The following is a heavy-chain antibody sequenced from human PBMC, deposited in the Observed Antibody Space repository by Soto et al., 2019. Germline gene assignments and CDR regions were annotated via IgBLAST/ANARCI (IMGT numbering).Heavy chain of an antibody. Sequence: ASETLSLTCAVSGGSISSSNWWSWVRQPPGKGLEWIGEIYHSGSTNYNPSLKSRVTISVDKSKNQFSLKLSSVTAADTAVYYCARVGVTSAGGYYYDGMDVWGQGTTVT. CDR3: ARVGVTSAGGYYYDGMDV. D-gene: IGHD2-2*01. CDR1: GGSISSSNW. CDR2: IYHSGST. V-gene: IGHV4-4*02. J-gene: IGHJ6*02.